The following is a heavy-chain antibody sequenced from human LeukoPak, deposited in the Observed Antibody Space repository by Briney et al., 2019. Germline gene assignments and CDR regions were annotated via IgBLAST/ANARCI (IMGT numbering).Heavy chain of an antibody. CDR2: INPNNGDT. D-gene: IGHD1-14*01. J-gene: IGHJ5*02. CDR3: ARDMYIHGSGMFDP. Sequence: ASVKASCKASGYTFTGSYIHWVRQAPGQGLEWMGWINPNNGDTNYTQIFQGRVTMTRDTSIRTAYMELSRLRSDDTAVYYCARDMYIHGSGMFDPWGQGTLVIVSS. V-gene: IGHV1-2*02. CDR1: GYTFTGSY.